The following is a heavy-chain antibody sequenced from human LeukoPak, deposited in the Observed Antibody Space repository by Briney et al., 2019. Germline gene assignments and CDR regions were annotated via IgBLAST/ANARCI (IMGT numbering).Heavy chain of an antibody. V-gene: IGHV1-24*01. CDR2: FDPEDGET. D-gene: IGHD3-3*01. CDR1: GYTLTELS. Sequence: ASVKVSCKVSGYTLTELSMHWVRQAPGKGLEWMGGFDPEDGETIYAQKFQGRVTITADESTSTAYMELSSLRSEDTAVYYCARDLMDYDFWSGYNWFDPWGQGTLVTVSS. J-gene: IGHJ5*02. CDR3: ARDLMDYDFWSGYNWFDP.